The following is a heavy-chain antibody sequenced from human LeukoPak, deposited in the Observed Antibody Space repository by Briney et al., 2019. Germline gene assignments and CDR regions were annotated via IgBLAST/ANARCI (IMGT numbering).Heavy chain of an antibody. J-gene: IGHJ4*02. V-gene: IGHV4-34*01. D-gene: IGHD3-10*01. CDR1: GGSFSGYY. CDR3: ARYGNLLWFGELNYYFDY. CDR2: INHSGST. Sequence: SETLSLTCAVSGGSFSGYYWSWIRQPPGKGLEWIGEINHSGSTNYNPSLKSRVTISVDTSKNQFSLKLSSVTAADTAVYYCARYGNLLWFGELNYYFDYWGQGTLVTVSS.